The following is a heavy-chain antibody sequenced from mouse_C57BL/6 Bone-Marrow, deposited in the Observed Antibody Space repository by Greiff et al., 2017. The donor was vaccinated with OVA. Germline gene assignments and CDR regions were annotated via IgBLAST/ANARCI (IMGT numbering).Heavy chain of an antibody. D-gene: IGHD2-1*01. CDR1: GYTFTSYD. CDR3: ARGGNYLYYYAMDY. J-gene: IGHJ4*01. Sequence: VQLQQSGPELVKPGASVKLSCKASGYTFTSYDINWVKQRPGQGLEWIGWIYPRDGSPKYNEKFKGKATLTVDTSSSTAYMELHSLTSEDSAVYFCARGGNYLYYYAMDYWGQGTSVTVSS. V-gene: IGHV1-85*01. CDR2: IYPRDGSP.